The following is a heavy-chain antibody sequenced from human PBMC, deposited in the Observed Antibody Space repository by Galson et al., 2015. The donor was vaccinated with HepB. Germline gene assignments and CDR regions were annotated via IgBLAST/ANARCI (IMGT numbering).Heavy chain of an antibody. D-gene: IGHD5/OR15-5a*01. CDR2: ISHSGST. V-gene: IGHV4-39*02. CDR3: ARVWTWSTTFDY. J-gene: IGHJ4*02. Sequence: GWLRQPPGKGLEWIGTISHSGSTYYNPSLKSRVTLSVDPSKNHFSLRLSSVTAADTSIYYCARVWTWSTTFDYWGQGTLFTVSS.